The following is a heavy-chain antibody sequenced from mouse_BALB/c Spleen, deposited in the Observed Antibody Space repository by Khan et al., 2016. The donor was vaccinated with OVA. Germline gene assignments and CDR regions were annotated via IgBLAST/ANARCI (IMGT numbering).Heavy chain of an antibody. CDR2: ISPGSGDT. D-gene: IGHD1-2*01. Sequence: QVQLQQSGAELARPGASVKLSCKASGYIFTDYYINWVKQRTGQGLEWIGEISPGSGDTYYNEKFKGKATLTADKSYSTAYMQLNSLTSEASAVYVCARRNYFGYTFAYWGQGTLVTVSA. CDR3: ARRNYFGYTFAY. CDR1: GYIFTDYY. J-gene: IGHJ3*01. V-gene: IGHV1-77*01.